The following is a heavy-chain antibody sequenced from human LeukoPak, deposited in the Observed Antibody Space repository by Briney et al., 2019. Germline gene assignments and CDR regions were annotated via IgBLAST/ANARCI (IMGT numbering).Heavy chain of an antibody. CDR2: ISSSGSTI. V-gene: IGHV3-11*01. Sequence: GGSLRLSCAASGFTFSDYYMSWVRQAPGKGVEWGSYISSSGSTIYYAASVKGRFTISRDNAKNSLYLQMNSLRAEDTAVYYCARDSSGYYEPHGDIWGQGTMVTVSA. CDR1: GFTFSDYY. CDR3: ARDSSGYYEPHGDI. J-gene: IGHJ3*02. D-gene: IGHD3-22*01.